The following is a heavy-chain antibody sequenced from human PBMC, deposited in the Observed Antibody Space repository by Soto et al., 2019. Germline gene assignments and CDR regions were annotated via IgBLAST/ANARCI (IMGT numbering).Heavy chain of an antibody. V-gene: IGHV4-34*01. CDR3: ARQKDRRDYYYYMDV. CDR1: GGSFSGYY. D-gene: IGHD3-16*02. Sequence: PSETLSLTCAVYGGSFSGYYWSWIRQPPGKGLEWIGEINHSGSTNYNPPLKSRVTISVDTSKNQFSLKLSSVTAADTAVYYCARQKDRRDYYYYMDVWGKGTTVTVSS. J-gene: IGHJ6*03. CDR2: INHSGST.